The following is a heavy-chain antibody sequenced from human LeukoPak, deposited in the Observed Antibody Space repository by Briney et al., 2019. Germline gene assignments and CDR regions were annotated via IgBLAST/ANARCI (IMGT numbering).Heavy chain of an antibody. CDR3: ARERDFYDSSGSPSY. Sequence: PSETLSLTCTVSGDSINSFYWSWIRQPAGKGLEWIGRIYTSGSTNYSPSLKSRVTMSVDTSKNQFSLKLSSVTAADTAVYYCARERDFYDSSGSPSYWGQGTLVIVSS. D-gene: IGHD3-22*01. J-gene: IGHJ4*02. CDR2: IYTSGST. CDR1: GDSINSFY. V-gene: IGHV4-4*07.